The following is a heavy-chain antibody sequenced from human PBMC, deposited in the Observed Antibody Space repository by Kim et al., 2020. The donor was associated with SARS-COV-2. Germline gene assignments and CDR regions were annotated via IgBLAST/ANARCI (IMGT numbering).Heavy chain of an antibody. D-gene: IGHD5-18*01. J-gene: IGHJ4*02. CDR1: GYTFTGYY. CDR2: INPNSGGT. Sequence: ASVKVSCKASGYTFTGYYMHWVRQAPGQGLEWMGWINPNSGGTNYAQKFQGRVTMTRDTSISTAYMELSRLRSDDTAVYYCARMKGSIQLWFDGPYFDYWGQGTLVTVSS. V-gene: IGHV1-2*02. CDR3: ARMKGSIQLWFDGPYFDY.